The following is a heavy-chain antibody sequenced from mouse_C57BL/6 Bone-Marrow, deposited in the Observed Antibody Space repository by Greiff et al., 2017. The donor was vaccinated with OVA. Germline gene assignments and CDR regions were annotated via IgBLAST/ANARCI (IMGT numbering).Heavy chain of an antibody. CDR1: GYAFSSYW. D-gene: IGHD2-3*01. CDR3: ARDARLLLFVYAMDY. CDR2: IYPGDGDT. V-gene: IGHV1-80*01. Sequence: QVQLQQSGAELVKPGASVKISCKASGYAFSSYWMNWVKQRPGKGLEWIGQIYPGDGDTNYNGKFKGKATLTADKSSSTAYMQLSSLTSEDSAVYFCARDARLLLFVYAMDYWGQGTSVTVSS. J-gene: IGHJ4*01.